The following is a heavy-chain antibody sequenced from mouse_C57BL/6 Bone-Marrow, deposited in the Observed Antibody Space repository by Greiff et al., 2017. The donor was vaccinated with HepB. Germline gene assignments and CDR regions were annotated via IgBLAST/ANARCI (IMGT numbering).Heavy chain of an antibody. D-gene: IGHD2-2*01. CDR2: IDPETGGT. V-gene: IGHV1-15*01. J-gene: IGHJ2*01. CDR1: GYTFTDYE. Sequence: VKLKQSGAELVRPGASVTLSCKASGYTFTDYEMHWVKQTPVHGLEWIGAIDPETGGTAYNQKFKGKAILTADKSSSTAYMELRSLTSEDSAVYYCTRGSTMVTTWNYFDYWGQGTTLTVSS. CDR3: TRGSTMVTTWNYFDY.